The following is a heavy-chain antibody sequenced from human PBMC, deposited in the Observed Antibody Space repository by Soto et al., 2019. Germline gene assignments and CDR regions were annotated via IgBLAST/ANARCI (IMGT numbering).Heavy chain of an antibody. J-gene: IGHJ4*02. CDR1: GYTFTDYY. CDR3: ASEDCRNTNCLKGFDY. V-gene: IGHV1-2*02. D-gene: IGHD2-15*01. Sequence: ASVKVSCKTSGYTFTDYYMHWVRQAPGQGFEWVGGINPKSGGPKYVPKFQGRVTVTWDTSTSTAYMELNRLTSDDTAVYYCASEDCRNTNCLKGFDYWGQGTLVTVSS. CDR2: INPKSGGP.